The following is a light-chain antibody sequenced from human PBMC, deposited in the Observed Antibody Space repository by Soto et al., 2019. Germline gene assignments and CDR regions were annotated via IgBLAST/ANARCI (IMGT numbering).Light chain of an antibody. Sequence: DIPMTQSPSSLSVSVGDRVTINCRTSQSITNYLNWYQQKPGKAPKLLVYAASSLQSGVPSRFSGNVSGTDFTLTISSLQREDFASYYCQQSDSYPYSFGQGTKMEIK. CDR1: QSITNY. V-gene: IGKV1-39*01. J-gene: IGKJ2*01. CDR3: QQSDSYPYS. CDR2: AAS.